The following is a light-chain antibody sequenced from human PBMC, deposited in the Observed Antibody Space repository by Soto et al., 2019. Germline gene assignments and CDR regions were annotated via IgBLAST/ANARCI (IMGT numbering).Light chain of an antibody. J-gene: IGKJ3*01. CDR1: QSISSY. CDR2: AAS. CDR3: QQTYNIPRT. Sequence: DIQMTQSPSSLSASVGDRITITCRASQSISSYLNWYQQKPWKAPKVLIFAASRLESGVPSRFSGSGSGTDFTLTITSLQPEDFATYYCQQTYNIPRTFGPGTKVDI. V-gene: IGKV1-39*01.